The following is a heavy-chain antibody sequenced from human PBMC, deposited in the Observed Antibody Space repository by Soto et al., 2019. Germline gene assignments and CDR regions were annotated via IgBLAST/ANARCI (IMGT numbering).Heavy chain of an antibody. J-gene: IGHJ6*03. CDR3: ARRLSSSTYYYYLDV. Sequence: QVQLVQSGAEVKKPGASVKASCKASGYTFSSYVIIWVRQATGQGLEWMGWMNPNSGHAGFAQKFQGRVTLTRNTSISTAYMELSSLRSEDTAVYFCARRLSSSTYYYYLDVWGKGTTVTVSS. CDR1: GYTFSSYV. V-gene: IGHV1-8*01. CDR2: MNPNSGHA. D-gene: IGHD6-6*01.